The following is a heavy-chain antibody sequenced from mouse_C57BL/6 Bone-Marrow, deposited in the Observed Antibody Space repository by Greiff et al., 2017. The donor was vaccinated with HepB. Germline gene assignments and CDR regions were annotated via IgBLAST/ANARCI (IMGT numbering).Heavy chain of an antibody. V-gene: IGHV5-9-1*02. D-gene: IGHD2-1*01. J-gene: IGHJ3*01. CDR3: TRALLSYRWFAY. Sequence: EVKVEESGEGLVKPGGSLKLSCAASGFTFSSYAMSWVRQTPEKRLEWVAYISSGGDYTYYADTVKGRFTISRDNARNTLYLQMSSLKSEDTAMYYCTRALLSYRWFAYWGQGTPVTVSA. CDR1: GFTFSSYA. CDR2: ISSGGDYT.